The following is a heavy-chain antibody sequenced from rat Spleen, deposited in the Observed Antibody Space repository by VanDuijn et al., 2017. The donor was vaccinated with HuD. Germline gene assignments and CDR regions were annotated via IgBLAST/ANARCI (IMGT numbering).Heavy chain of an antibody. V-gene: IGHV10-5*01. D-gene: IGHD1-6*01. J-gene: IGHJ2*01. CDR2: IRSKATRYAT. Sequence: VQLVESGGGLVQPGRSLKLSCAASGFTFSNYYMAWVRQAPGKGLEWVARIRSKATRYATLYAGSVKGRFTISRDDSKSMVYLQMENLKTEDTAMYYCAADRMYTSDPYYWGQGVMVTVSS. CDR3: AADRMYTSDPYY. CDR1: GFTFSNYY.